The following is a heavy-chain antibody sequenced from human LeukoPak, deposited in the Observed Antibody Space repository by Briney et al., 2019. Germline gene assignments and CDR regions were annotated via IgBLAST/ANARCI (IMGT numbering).Heavy chain of an antibody. V-gene: IGHV1-69*04. D-gene: IGHD2-2*01. CDR1: GGTFSSYA. J-gene: IGHJ4*02. CDR3: ARGTLSDIVVVPAAPMGY. Sequence: ASVKVSCKASGGTFSSYAISWVRQAPGQGLEWMGRIIPILGIANYAQKFQGRVTITADKSTSTAYMELSSLRSDDTAVYYCARGTLSDIVVVPAAPMGYWGQGTLVTVSS. CDR2: IIPILGIA.